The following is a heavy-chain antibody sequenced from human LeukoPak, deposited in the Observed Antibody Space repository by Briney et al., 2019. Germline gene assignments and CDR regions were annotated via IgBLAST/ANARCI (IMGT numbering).Heavy chain of an antibody. Sequence: SETLSLTCTIYGGPFNGYYWSWIRQPPGKGLEWIGEINHSGTTNYNPSLKSRVTISVDTSKNQFSLKLTSVTAADTAVYYCARGGSYPTSNDYWGQGTMVTVSS. V-gene: IGHV4-34*01. CDR3: ARGGSYPTSNDY. J-gene: IGHJ3*01. CDR1: GGPFNGYY. D-gene: IGHD1-26*01. CDR2: INHSGTT.